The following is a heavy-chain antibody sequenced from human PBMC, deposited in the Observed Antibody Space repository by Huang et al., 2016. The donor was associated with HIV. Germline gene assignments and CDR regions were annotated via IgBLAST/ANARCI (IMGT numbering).Heavy chain of an antibody. CDR1: GFTFNSYA. V-gene: IGHV3-23*01. Sequence: EVQLLESGGGLVQPGGSLRLSCAASGFTFNSYAMSWVRQAPGKGLGGVSAISGRGGNTYYADSGKGRCTISRDNSKNTLFLQMSGLRAEDTAVYYCSRDDFWSGYSDYYGLDVWGQGTTVAVSS. J-gene: IGHJ6*02. D-gene: IGHD3-3*01. CDR2: ISGRGGNT. CDR3: SRDDFWSGYSDYYGLDV.